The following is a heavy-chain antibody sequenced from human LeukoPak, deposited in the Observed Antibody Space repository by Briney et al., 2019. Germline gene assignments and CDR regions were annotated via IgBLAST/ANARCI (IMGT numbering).Heavy chain of an antibody. V-gene: IGHV3-21*01. Sequence: GGSLRLSCVASGFTFRSYGIHWVRQAPGKGLEWVSSISTSSIYIYYADSLKGRFTISRDNAKNSLYLQMNSLRAEDTAVYYCARGADGVSSNSRGWFDPWGQGTLVTVSS. J-gene: IGHJ5*02. CDR1: GFTFRSYG. CDR3: ARGADGVSSNSRGWFDP. CDR2: ISTSSIYI. D-gene: IGHD2-8*01.